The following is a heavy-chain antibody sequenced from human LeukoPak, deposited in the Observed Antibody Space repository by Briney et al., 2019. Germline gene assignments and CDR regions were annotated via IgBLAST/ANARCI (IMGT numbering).Heavy chain of an antibody. J-gene: IGHJ4*02. CDR2: ISTYNGNT. CDR1: GYTFSSYG. Sequence: ASVKVSCKGSGYTFSSYGISWVRQAPGQGLEWMGWISTYNGNTDYAQKLQGRVTMTTDTSTSTAYMELRSLRSDDTAVYYCARVDEDGFDYWGQGTLVTVSS. V-gene: IGHV1-18*01. CDR3: ARVDEDGFDY.